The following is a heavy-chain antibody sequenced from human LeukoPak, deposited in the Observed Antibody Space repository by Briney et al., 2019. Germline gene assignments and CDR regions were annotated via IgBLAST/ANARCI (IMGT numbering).Heavy chain of an antibody. V-gene: IGHV3-11*01. CDR1: GSTFSDYY. Sequence: PGGSLRLSCAASGSTFSDYYMSWIRQAPGKGLEWVSYISSSGSTIYYADSVKGRFTISRDNAKNSLYLQMNSLRAEDTAVYYCARVQPHYYDSSGYPPDYWGQGTLVTVSS. CDR3: ARVQPHYYDSSGYPPDY. J-gene: IGHJ4*02. CDR2: ISSSGSTI. D-gene: IGHD3-22*01.